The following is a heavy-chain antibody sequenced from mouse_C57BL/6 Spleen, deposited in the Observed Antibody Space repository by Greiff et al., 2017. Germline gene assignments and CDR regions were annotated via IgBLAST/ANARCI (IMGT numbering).Heavy chain of an antibody. CDR3: ERPDDGYYGFAY. D-gene: IGHD2-3*01. CDR2: ISSGSSTI. J-gene: IGHJ3*01. CDR1: GFTFSDYG. V-gene: IGHV5-17*01. Sequence: EVQRVESGGGLVKPGGSLKLSCAASGFTFSDYGMHWVRQAPEKGLAWVAYISSGSSTIYYADTVKGRFTTSRDNAKNTLFLQMTSLRSEDTAMDYCERPDDGYYGFAYWGQGTLVTVSA.